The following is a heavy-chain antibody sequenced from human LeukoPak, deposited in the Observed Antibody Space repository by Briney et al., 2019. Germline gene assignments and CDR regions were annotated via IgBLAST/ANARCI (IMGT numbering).Heavy chain of an antibody. CDR2: IYYSGTT. CDR1: GGSISSSSYS. J-gene: IGHJ4*02. D-gene: IGHD3-3*01. V-gene: IGHV4-39*01. CDR3: ARLWFDFWSGYTHPYFDY. Sequence: NPSETLSLTCTVSGGSISSSSYSWGWIRQPPGKGLEWIGSIYYSGTTYYNPSLKSRVTISVDTSKIQFSLKLSSVAATDTAVYFCARLWFDFWSGYTHPYFDYWGQGTLVTVSS.